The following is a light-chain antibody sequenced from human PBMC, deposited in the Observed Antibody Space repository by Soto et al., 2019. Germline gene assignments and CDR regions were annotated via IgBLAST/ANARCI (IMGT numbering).Light chain of an antibody. Sequence: EIVLTQSPATLSLSPGARATLSCRASQSVTTYLAWYQQKPGQAPRLLIYDASTRATGVPTRISVSVSGTELTIKVCSLQSEDCAVYEGQQYHNWPITFSQGTRLEIK. J-gene: IGKJ5*01. V-gene: IGKV3D-15*01. CDR2: DAS. CDR1: QSVTTY. CDR3: QQYHNWPIT.